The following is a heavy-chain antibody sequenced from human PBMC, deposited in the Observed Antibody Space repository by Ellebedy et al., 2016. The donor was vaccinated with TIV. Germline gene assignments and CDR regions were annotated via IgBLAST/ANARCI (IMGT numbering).Heavy chain of an antibody. J-gene: IGHJ5*01. D-gene: IGHD6-19*01. CDR3: ARGSGPNWLDP. CDR1: GFTFTRYG. CDR2: ISGYSGNT. Sequence: AASVKVSCKASGFTFTRYGINWVRQAPGQGLEWMGWISGYSGNTDYAQKFQGRVTMTTDTGTNTGYMELTSLTPDDTAVYYCARGSGPNWLDPWGQGTLVTVSS. V-gene: IGHV1-18*04.